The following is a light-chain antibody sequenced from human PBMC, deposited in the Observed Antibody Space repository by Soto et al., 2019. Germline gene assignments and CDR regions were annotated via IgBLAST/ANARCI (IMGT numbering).Light chain of an antibody. J-gene: IGKJ4*01. V-gene: IGKV3-20*01. Sequence: EVVLTQSPGTLSLSPGERATLSCRASQSVNSNYLAWYQQKPGQAPRLLISGASSRATCIPDRFSGSGSGRDFTLTISRLEPEDFAVYYCQQYGGSPLVTFGGGTKVELK. CDR3: QQYGGSPLVT. CDR1: QSVNSNY. CDR2: GAS.